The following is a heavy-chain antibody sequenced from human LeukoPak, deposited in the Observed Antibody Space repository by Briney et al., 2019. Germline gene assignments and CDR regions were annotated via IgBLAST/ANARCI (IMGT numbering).Heavy chain of an antibody. CDR1: GGSISSSSYH. J-gene: IGHJ4*02. CDR3: ARLVVRAYKYYFDY. Sequence: SETLSLTCTVSGGSISSSSYHWGWIRQPPGKGLEWIGSIYYSGSTYYNPSLKSRVTISVDTSKNQFSLKLSSVTAADTAVYYCARLVVRAYKYYFDYWGQGTLVTVSS. V-gene: IGHV4-39*01. CDR2: IYYSGST. D-gene: IGHD1-26*01.